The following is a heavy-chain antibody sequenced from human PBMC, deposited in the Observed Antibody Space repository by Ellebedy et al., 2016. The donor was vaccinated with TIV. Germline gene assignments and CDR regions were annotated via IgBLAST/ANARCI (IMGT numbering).Heavy chain of an antibody. CDR2: IYYSGST. V-gene: IGHV4-39*07. J-gene: IGHJ5*02. D-gene: IGHD1-26*01. CDR1: GGSISSSSYY. CDR3: ARDLLVGATSAGFDP. Sequence: SETLSLXCTVSGGSISSSSYYWGWIRQPPGKGLEWIGSIYYSGSTYYNPSLKSRVTISVDTSKNQFSLKLSSVTAADTAVYYCARDLLVGATSAGFDPWGQGTLVTVSS.